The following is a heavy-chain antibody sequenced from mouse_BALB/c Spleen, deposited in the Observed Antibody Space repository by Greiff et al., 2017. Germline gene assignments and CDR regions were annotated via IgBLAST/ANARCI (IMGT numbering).Heavy chain of an antibody. Sequence: EVKLVESGAELVKPGASVKLSCTASGFNIKDTYMHWVKQRPEQGLEWIGRIDPANGNTKYDPKFQGKATITADTSSNTAYLQLSSLTSEDTAVYYCARKGLLRYFDYWGQGTTLTVSS. CDR2: IDPANGNT. CDR3: ARKGLLRYFDY. J-gene: IGHJ2*01. V-gene: IGHV14-3*02. CDR1: GFNIKDTY. D-gene: IGHD1-1*01.